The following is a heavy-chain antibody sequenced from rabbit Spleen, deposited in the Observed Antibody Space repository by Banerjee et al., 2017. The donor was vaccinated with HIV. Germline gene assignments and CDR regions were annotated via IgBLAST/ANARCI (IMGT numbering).Heavy chain of an antibody. V-gene: IGHV1S7*01. CDR3: VREAGYAGYGDGNL. D-gene: IGHD7-1*01. J-gene: IGHJ4*01. Sequence: QSLQESGGDLVKPEGSLKLSCTASGFTLSSYYMNWVRQAPGKGLEWLGYIDPVFGITNYANWVNGRFTISSHKAQNTLYLQLNSLTAADTATYFCVREAGYAGYGDGNLWGPGTLVTVS. CDR1: GFTLSSYY. CDR2: IDPVFGIT.